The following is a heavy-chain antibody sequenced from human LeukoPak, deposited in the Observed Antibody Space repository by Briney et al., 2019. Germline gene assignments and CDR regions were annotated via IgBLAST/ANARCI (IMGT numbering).Heavy chain of an antibody. Sequence: ASVKVSCKASGYTFTGYYMHWVRQAPGQGLEWMGWINPNSGGTNYAQKFQGRVTMTRDTSISTAYMELSRLRSDDTAVYYCVRNSDNWNYPYYYYGMDVWGQGTTVTVSS. CDR1: GYTFTGYY. CDR3: VRNSDNWNYPYYYYGMDV. J-gene: IGHJ6*02. CDR2: INPNSGGT. V-gene: IGHV1-2*02. D-gene: IGHD1-7*01.